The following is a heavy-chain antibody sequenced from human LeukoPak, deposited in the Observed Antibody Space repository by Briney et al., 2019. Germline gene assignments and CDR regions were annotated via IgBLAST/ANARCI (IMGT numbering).Heavy chain of an antibody. V-gene: IGHV3-53*01. CDR1: GVTVSSNY. CDR3: ARGGAARSFDY. D-gene: IGHD6-6*01. Sequence: GGSLRLSCAASGVTVSSNYMSWVRQAPGKGLEWVSVIYDGGSTSYAGSVKDRFTVSRDTSKNTLYLQMSSLRAEDTAVYFCARGGAARSFDYWGQGILVTVSS. J-gene: IGHJ4*02. CDR2: IYDGGST.